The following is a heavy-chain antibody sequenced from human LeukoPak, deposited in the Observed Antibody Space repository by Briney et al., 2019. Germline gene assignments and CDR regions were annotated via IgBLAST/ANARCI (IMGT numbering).Heavy chain of an antibody. V-gene: IGHV1-24*01. D-gene: IGHD6-6*01. CDR1: GYTFTGHY. J-gene: IGHJ4*02. CDR2: FDPEDGET. CDR3: ATLEKSIAARHFDY. Sequence: ASVKVSCKASGYTFTGHYMHWVRQAPGKGLEWMGGFDPEDGETIYAQKFQGRVTMTEDTSTDTAYMELSSLRSEDTAVYYCATLEKSIAARHFDYWGQGTLVTVSS.